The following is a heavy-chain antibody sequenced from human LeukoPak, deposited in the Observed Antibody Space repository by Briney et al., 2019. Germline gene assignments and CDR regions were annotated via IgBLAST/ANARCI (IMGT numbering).Heavy chain of an antibody. V-gene: IGHV4-34*01. CDR2: INHSGST. D-gene: IGHD1-14*01. CDR1: GGSFSGYY. J-gene: IGHJ4*02. Sequence: SETLSLTCAVYGGSFSGYYWSWIRQPPGKGLEWIGEINHSGSTYYNPSLKSRVTISVDTSKNQFSLKLSSVTAADTAVYYCARPYAGNFLVYGYWGQGTLVTVSS. CDR3: ARPYAGNFLVYGY.